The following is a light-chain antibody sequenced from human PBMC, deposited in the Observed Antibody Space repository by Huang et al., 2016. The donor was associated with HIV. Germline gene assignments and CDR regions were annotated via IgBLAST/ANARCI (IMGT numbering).Light chain of an antibody. Sequence: DIVMVQSPASLSVTPGEAASITCMSSQSLLHSNGHNYLDWYLQTPGQSPQLLIYLGSTRASGVPDRFSGSGSGADCTLRINRVEAGDVGVYYCMQGLQTWTFGQGTKVEIK. J-gene: IGKJ1*01. CDR2: LGS. V-gene: IGKV2-28*01. CDR1: QSLLHSNGHNY. CDR3: MQGLQTWT.